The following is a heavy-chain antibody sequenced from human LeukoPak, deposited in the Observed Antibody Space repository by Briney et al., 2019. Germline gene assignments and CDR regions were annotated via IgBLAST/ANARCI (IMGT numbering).Heavy chain of an antibody. Sequence: GESLQISCKGSGYNFNTFWIGWVRQVPGKGLEWMGIIYPGDSDTRYSPSFQGQVSISADKSINTAFLQWTSLQASDTAVYYCARIRRGFYQRTGPFDYWGQGTLVTVSS. CDR3: ARIRRGFYQRTGPFDY. V-gene: IGHV5-51*01. CDR1: GYNFNTFW. J-gene: IGHJ4*02. D-gene: IGHD3/OR15-3a*01. CDR2: IYPGDSDT.